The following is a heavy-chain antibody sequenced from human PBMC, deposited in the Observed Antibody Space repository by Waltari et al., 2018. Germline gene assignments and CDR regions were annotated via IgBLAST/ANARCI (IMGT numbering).Heavy chain of an antibody. CDR2: ISSSSSYI. CDR1: GFPFSSHS. D-gene: IGHD1-26*01. Sequence: EVQLVESGGGLVKPGGSLRLSCAGSGFPFSSHSMNWVRQAPGKGLEWVSSISSSSSYIYYADSVKGRFTISRDNAKNSLYLQMNSLRAEDTAVYYCARTGSYYADYFDYWGQGTLVTVSS. V-gene: IGHV3-21*01. J-gene: IGHJ4*02. CDR3: ARTGSYYADYFDY.